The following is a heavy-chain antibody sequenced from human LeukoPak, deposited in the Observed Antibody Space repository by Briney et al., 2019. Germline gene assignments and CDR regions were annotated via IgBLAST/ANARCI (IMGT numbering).Heavy chain of an antibody. CDR3: AKVGFSEMEWLLYSDH. V-gene: IGHV3-48*03. J-gene: IGHJ4*02. Sequence: GGSLRLSCAASGFTFSFYEMNWVRQAPGKGLEWVSYISSSGSTIYYADSVKGRFTISRDNAKNSLYLQMNSLRAEDTAVYYCAKVGFSEMEWLLYSDHWGQGTLVTVSS. D-gene: IGHD3-3*01. CDR2: ISSSGSTI. CDR1: GFTFSFYE.